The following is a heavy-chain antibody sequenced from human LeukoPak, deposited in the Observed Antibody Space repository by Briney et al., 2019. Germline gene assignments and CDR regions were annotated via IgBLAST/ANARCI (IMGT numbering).Heavy chain of an antibody. J-gene: IGHJ4*02. V-gene: IGHV1-3*01. Sequence: ASVKVSCKASGYTFTSYAMHWLRQAPGQRLEWMGWINAGNGNTKYSQKFQGRVTITRDTSASTAYMELSSLRSEDTAVYYCARDYDFWSGYPHFDYWGQGTLVTVSS. D-gene: IGHD3-3*01. CDR3: ARDYDFWSGYPHFDY. CDR2: INAGNGNT. CDR1: GYTFTSYA.